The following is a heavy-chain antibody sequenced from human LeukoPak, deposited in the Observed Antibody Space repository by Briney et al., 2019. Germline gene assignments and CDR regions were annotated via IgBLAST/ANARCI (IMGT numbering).Heavy chain of an antibody. V-gene: IGHV1-46*01. Sequence: SVKVSCKASGYTFTNNYMHWVRQAPGQGLESMGIINPSDGGTNYAQKFQGRVTLTRDMSTSTVYMELSSLRSEDTAVYYCARDRGITVFGVVMDVWGKGTTVTVSS. D-gene: IGHD3-3*01. J-gene: IGHJ6*04. CDR3: ARDRGITVFGVVMDV. CDR1: GYTFTNNY. CDR2: INPSDGGT.